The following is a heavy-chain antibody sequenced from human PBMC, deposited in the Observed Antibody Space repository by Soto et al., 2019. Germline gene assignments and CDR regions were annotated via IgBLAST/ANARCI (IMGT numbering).Heavy chain of an antibody. J-gene: IGHJ4*02. V-gene: IGHV3-23*01. D-gene: IGHD3-10*01. Sequence: EVQLLESGGGLVQVGGSLRLSCVGSGFGFDSYAMSWVRQAPGKGLEWVSGIGSSGGAIVYADSVRGRFTISRDNSRNALYLHMNSLRAGDTAVYYCAKALWFGESAPYLDYWGQGTLVTVSS. CDR2: IGSSGGAI. CDR3: AKALWFGESAPYLDY. CDR1: GFGFDSYA.